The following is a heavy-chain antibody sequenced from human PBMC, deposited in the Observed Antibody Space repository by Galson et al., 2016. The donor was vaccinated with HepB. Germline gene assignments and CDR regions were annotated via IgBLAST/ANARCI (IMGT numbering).Heavy chain of an antibody. V-gene: IGHV3-30*04. Sequence: SLRLSCAASGFTFSNYSMHWVRQAPGKGLEWVAIISYDGRNKYYADSVKGRFTISRDNSKNTLYMQMNSLRAEDTAVYYCAREELGDYVLGYWGQGTLVTVSS. J-gene: IGHJ4*02. CDR1: GFTFSNYS. CDR2: ISYDGRNK. D-gene: IGHD4-17*01. CDR3: AREELGDYVLGY.